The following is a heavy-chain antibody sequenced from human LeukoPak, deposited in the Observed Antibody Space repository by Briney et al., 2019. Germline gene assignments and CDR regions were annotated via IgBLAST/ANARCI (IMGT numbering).Heavy chain of an antibody. CDR3: ARHNPSYDFWSGLQGAFDI. Sequence: SETLSLTXTVSGGSISSSSYYWGWIRQPPGKGLEWVGSIYYSGSTYYNPSLRSRVTISVDTSKNQFSLKLSSVTAADTAVYYCARHNPSYDFWSGLQGAFDIWGQGTMVTVSS. CDR2: IYYSGST. J-gene: IGHJ3*02. CDR1: GGSISSSSYY. D-gene: IGHD3-3*01. V-gene: IGHV4-39*01.